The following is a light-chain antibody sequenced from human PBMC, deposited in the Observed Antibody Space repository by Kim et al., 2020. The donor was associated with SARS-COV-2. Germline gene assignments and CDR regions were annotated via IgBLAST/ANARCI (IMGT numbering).Light chain of an antibody. CDR1: SSNIGAGYD. J-gene: IGLJ3*02. CDR2: GSS. CDR3: QSYDSSLRGV. Sequence: GQRVTISCTGSSSNIGAGYDVHWYQQLPGTAPKRLIYGSSNRPSGVPDRFSGSKSGTSASLAITGLQAEDEADYYCQSYDSSLRGVFGGGTQLTVL. V-gene: IGLV1-40*01.